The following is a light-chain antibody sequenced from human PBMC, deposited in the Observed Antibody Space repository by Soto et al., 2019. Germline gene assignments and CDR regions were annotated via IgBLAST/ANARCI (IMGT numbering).Light chain of an antibody. J-gene: IGKJ4*01. CDR2: AAS. Sequence: EIVLTQSPGTLSLSPGEGATLSCRASQSVADNYLAWYQQKPGQPPRLLIYAASHRASGIPDRFSGSGSGTDFTLTISSLEPEDFAVYYCQQRSNWPLTFGGGTKVDIK. V-gene: IGKV3D-20*02. CDR3: QQRSNWPLT. CDR1: QSVADNY.